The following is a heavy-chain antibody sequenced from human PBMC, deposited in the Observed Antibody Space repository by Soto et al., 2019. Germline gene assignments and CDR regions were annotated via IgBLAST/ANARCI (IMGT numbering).Heavy chain of an antibody. CDR2: MNPNSGNT. CDR3: TRAYGAETFDF. Sequence: EASVKVSCKASGYTFNNYDIHWVRQPPGHGLEWMGWMNPNSGNTGYAQNFRGRVTMTQNTAIGTAYMELSSLRSDDTATYYCTRAYGAETFDFWGQGTRVTVSS. D-gene: IGHD3-10*01. CDR1: GYTFNNYD. J-gene: IGHJ5*01. V-gene: IGHV1-8*02.